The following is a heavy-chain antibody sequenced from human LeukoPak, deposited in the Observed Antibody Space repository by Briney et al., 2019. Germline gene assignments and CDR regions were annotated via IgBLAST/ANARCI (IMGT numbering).Heavy chain of an antibody. D-gene: IGHD3-3*01. CDR1: GCTVSSNY. Sequence: GGSLRLSCAASGCTVSSNYMRWVRQVPGKGLEWVSVIYSGGSTYYADSVKGRFNISRDNSKNTLYLQMNSLRPEDTAVYYCARDLRLTTIFGVVSNWGQGTLVTGSS. J-gene: IGHJ4*02. CDR2: IYSGGST. V-gene: IGHV3-66*02. CDR3: ARDLRLTTIFGVVSN.